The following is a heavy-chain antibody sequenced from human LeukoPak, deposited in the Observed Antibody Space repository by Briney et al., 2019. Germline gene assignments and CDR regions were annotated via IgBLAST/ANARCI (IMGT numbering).Heavy chain of an antibody. CDR3: ARVVSDIVVVPAANYYYMDV. CDR1: GYTFTSYG. CDR2: ISAYNGNT. D-gene: IGHD2-2*01. Sequence: ASVKVSCKASGYTFTSYGISWVRQAPGQGLEWMGWISAYNGNTNYAQKLQGRVTMTTDTSTSKAYMELTSPRSDDTAVYYCARVVSDIVVVPAANYYYMDVWGKGTTVTVSS. V-gene: IGHV1-18*01. J-gene: IGHJ6*03.